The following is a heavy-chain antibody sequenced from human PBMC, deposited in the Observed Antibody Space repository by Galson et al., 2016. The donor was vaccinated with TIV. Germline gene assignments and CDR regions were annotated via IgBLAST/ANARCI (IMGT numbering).Heavy chain of an antibody. V-gene: IGHV5-51*01. J-gene: IGHJ4*02. Sequence: QSGAEVKKPGESLKISCEASGYSFATYWIAWVRQKPGKGLEWMGIVYPDDSDTTYNPSFQGQVTFSADKSINTAFLQWSSLEASDTAMYYCARRGPCYGKFDYWGQGTPVTVSS. CDR1: GYSFATYW. CDR2: VYPDDSDT. CDR3: ARRGPCYGKFDY. D-gene: IGHD2-15*01.